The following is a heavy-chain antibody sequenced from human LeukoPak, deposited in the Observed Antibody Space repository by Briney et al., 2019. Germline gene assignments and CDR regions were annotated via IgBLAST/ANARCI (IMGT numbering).Heavy chain of an antibody. CDR3: ATGRSIRYFDY. V-gene: IGHV4-59*08. D-gene: IGHD3-9*01. CDR1: GVSIFGYY. CDR2: SHYSGTT. Sequence: SETLSLTCTVSGVSIFGYYWNWIRQPPGQGLEWIGYSHYSGTTNYNPSLKSRVSISIDTSKSQFSLKLTSATAADTAIYYCATGRSIRYFDYWGQGTLLSVSS. J-gene: IGHJ4*02.